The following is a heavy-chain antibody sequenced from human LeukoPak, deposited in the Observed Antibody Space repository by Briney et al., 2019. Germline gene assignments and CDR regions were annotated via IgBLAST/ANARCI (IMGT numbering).Heavy chain of an antibody. CDR1: GGSISSYY. Sequence: SETLSLTCTVSGGSISSYYWSWIRQPPGKGLEWIGYIYYSGSANYNPSLKSRVTISVDTSKNQFSLKLSSVTAADTAVYYCAREVRWLQLRADYGMDVWGQGTTVTVSS. V-gene: IGHV4-59*12. CDR2: IYYSGSA. D-gene: IGHD5-24*01. J-gene: IGHJ6*02. CDR3: AREVRWLQLRADYGMDV.